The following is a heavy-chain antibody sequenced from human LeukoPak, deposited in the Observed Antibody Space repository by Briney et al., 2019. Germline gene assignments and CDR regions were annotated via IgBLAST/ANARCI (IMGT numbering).Heavy chain of an antibody. CDR1: GGSISSGDYY. Sequence: PSQTLSLTCTVSGGSISSGDYYWSWIRQPPGKGLEWIGYIYYSGNTFHYNPSLKSRVNISVDTSKNQSSLRLSSVTAVDTAVYYCASTNCSSAGCYGANWFDPWGQGTLVTVSS. CDR3: ASTNCSSAGCYGANWFDP. D-gene: IGHD2-2*01. J-gene: IGHJ5*02. CDR2: IYYSGNT. V-gene: IGHV4-30-4*08.